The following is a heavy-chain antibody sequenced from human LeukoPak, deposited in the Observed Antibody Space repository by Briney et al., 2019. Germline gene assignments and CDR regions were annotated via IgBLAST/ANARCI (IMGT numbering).Heavy chain of an antibody. D-gene: IGHD3-10*01. CDR2: IRYDWSNK. CDR3: AKKWFGVLLVFIDV. J-gene: IGHJ6*03. CDR1: GFTFSSYV. Sequence: GGPLRLFCSASGFTFSSYVMHWVRQAPGKGLEWVAFIRYDWSNKYYADSVQGRFTISRDNSKNTLYLQMKRLRAEDTAVYYCAKKWFGVLLVFIDVWGKGTTVTVSS. V-gene: IGHV3-30*02.